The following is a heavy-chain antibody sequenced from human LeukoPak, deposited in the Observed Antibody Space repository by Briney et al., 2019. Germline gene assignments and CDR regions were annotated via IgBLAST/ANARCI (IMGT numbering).Heavy chain of an antibody. V-gene: IGHV3-33*01. CDR3: AREGEGTVTTRYYYYYGMDV. CDR1: GFTFSSYG. Sequence: GGSLKLSRAASGFTFSSYGMHWVRQAPGKGLEWVAVIWYDGSNKYYADSVKGRFTISRDNSKNTLYLQMNSLRAEDTAVYYCAREGEGTVTTRYYYYYGMDVWGQGTTVTVSS. D-gene: IGHD4-17*01. J-gene: IGHJ6*02. CDR2: IWYDGSNK.